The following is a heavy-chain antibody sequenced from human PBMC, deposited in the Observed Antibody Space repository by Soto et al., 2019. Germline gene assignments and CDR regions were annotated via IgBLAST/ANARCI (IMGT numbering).Heavy chain of an antibody. V-gene: IGHV3-48*01. D-gene: IGHD5-12*01. Sequence: EEQLVESGGGLVQPGGSLRLSCAASGLSFSPHNMNWVRQAPGKGLEWVAYISFSSNIRYYADSVKGRFTISRDNAKNSLFLQLNSLRAEDTGIYYCARELVVDGFNYQAFDYWGQGALVTVSS. CDR3: ARELVVDGFNYQAFDY. J-gene: IGHJ4*02. CDR2: ISFSSNIR. CDR1: GLSFSPHN.